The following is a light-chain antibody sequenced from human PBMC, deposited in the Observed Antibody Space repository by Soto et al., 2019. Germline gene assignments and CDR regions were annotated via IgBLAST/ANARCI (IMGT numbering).Light chain of an antibody. Sequence: QAVVTQSSSASASLGSSVKLTCTLSSGHSSYIIAWHQQQPGKAPRYLMKLEGSGSYNKGSGVPDRFSGSSSGADRYLTISNLQFEDEADYYCETWDRNTHVFGGGTKLTVL. CDR2: LEGSGSY. J-gene: IGLJ3*02. CDR3: ETWDRNTHV. CDR1: SGHSSYI. V-gene: IGLV4-60*02.